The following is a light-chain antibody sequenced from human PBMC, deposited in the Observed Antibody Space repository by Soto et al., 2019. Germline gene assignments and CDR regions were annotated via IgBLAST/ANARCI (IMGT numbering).Light chain of an antibody. V-gene: IGKV1-39*01. CDR2: EAS. CDR3: QQSYSTPWT. J-gene: IGKJ1*01. Sequence: DIRMTQSPSSLSASVGDTVTITCRASQSISNHLHWYQQTPGKAPNLMLYEASSLQSGVPSRFSGSGSGTDFTLTISSLQPEDFATYYCQQSYSTPWTFGQGTKVEIK. CDR1: QSISNH.